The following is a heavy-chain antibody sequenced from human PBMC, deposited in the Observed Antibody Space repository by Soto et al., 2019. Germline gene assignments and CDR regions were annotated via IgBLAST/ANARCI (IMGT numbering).Heavy chain of an antibody. D-gene: IGHD3-22*01. CDR1: GYTFNGYG. J-gene: IGHJ4*02. V-gene: IGHV1-18*01. CDR2: VSGNNGDT. CDR3: ARDISYYHDDSGYSNCDY. Sequence: QVPLVQSGAEVKRPGASVKVSCRVAGYTFNGYGIIWMRQAPGQGLEWMGWVSGNNGDTKYVEKYQGRVTMTIDTSTSTAYMELRSLRSDDTAVYYCARDISYYHDDSGYSNCDYWGQGTLVTVSP.